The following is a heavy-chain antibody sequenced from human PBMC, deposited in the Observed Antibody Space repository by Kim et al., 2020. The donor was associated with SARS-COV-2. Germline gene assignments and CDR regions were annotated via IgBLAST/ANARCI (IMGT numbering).Heavy chain of an antibody. V-gene: IGHV3-23*01. Sequence: SGGRTKYAESVKGRFTIARDKSKNTLYLQMNSLRAEDTAVYYCAKGAFHDYWGQGTLVTVSS. CDR2: SGGRT. J-gene: IGHJ4*02. D-gene: IGHD3-16*01. CDR3: AKGAFHDY.